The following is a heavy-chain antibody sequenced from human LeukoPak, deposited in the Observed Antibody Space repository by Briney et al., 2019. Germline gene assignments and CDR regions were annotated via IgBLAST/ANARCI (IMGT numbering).Heavy chain of an antibody. CDR3: ARDWGSMVGGSWDY. CDR1: GFTFSSYW. J-gene: IGHJ4*02. CDR2: IKQDGSEK. D-gene: IGHD1-26*01. Sequence: GGSLRLSCAASGFTFSSYWMSWVRQAPGKGLEWVANIKQDGSEKYYVDSVKGRFTISRDNAKNSLYLQMNSLRAEDTAVYYCARDWGSMVGGSWDYWGQGTLVTVSS. V-gene: IGHV3-7*01.